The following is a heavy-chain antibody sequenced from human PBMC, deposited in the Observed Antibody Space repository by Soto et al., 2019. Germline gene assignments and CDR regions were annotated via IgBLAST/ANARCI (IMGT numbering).Heavy chain of an antibody. CDR3: ARLRQLDPVGCFDP. CDR1: GGSLGDYY. CDR2: ISSSGIT. Sequence: SEPLSLTCTFSGGSLGDYYCTWIRRPPGKGLEWVGYISSSGITNYTPSLKSRLTISVDTSKNQFSLKLSSVTAADTAVYYCARLRQLDPVGCFDPRGQGTLVTVSS. V-gene: IGHV4-59*08. J-gene: IGHJ5*02. D-gene: IGHD6-6*01.